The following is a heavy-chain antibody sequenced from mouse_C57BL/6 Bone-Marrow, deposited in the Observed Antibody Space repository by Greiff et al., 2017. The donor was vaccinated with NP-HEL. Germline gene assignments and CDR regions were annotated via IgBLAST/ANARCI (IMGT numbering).Heavy chain of an antibody. J-gene: IGHJ4*01. D-gene: IGHD2-1*01. V-gene: IGHV1-26*01. Sequence: VQLQQSGPELVKPGASVKISCKASGYTFTDYYMNWVKQSHGKSLEWIGDINPNNGGTSYNQKFKGKATLTVDKSSSTAYMELRSLTSEDSAVYYCASYYGNYDYYAMDYWGQGTSVTVSS. CDR1: GYTFTDYY. CDR3: ASYYGNYDYYAMDY. CDR2: INPNNGGT.